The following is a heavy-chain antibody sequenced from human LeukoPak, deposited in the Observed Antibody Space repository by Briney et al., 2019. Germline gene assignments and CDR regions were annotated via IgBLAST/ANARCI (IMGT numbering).Heavy chain of an antibody. Sequence: GGSLRLSCAASGYTFSSYAMSWVRQAPGKGLEWVSAISGSGGSTYYADSVKGRFTISRDNAKNSLYLQMNSLRAEDTAVYYCARDLTGTNYWGQGTLVTVSS. CDR1: GYTFSSYA. J-gene: IGHJ4*02. D-gene: IGHD1-7*01. CDR3: ARDLTGTNY. V-gene: IGHV3-23*01. CDR2: ISGSGGST.